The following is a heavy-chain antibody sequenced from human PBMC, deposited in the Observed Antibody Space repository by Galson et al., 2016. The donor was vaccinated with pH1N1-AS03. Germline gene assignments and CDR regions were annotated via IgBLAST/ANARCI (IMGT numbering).Heavy chain of an antibody. D-gene: IGHD6-13*01. Sequence: SLRLSCAASGFTFSNYVINWVRQAPGKGLEWVSSITSSAKYIYYADSVKGRFTISRDNAKNSLYLQMNGLRVEDTALYYCARPTAGLYSTYFGLDVWGQGTTVTVSS. CDR1: GFTFSNYV. J-gene: IGHJ6*02. CDR3: ARPTAGLYSTYFGLDV. V-gene: IGHV3-21*06. CDR2: ITSSAKYI.